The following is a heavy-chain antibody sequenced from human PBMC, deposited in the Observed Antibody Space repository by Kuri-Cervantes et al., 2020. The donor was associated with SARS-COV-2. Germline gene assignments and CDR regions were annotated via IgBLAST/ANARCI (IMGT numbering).Heavy chain of an antibody. Sequence: ASVKVSCKASGYTFTGYYMHGVRQAPGQGLEWMGWINPNSGGTNYAQKFQGRVTMTRDTSISTAYMELSRLRSDDTAVYYCARGGTGIFTWFDPWGQGTLVTVSS. CDR2: INPNSGGT. J-gene: IGHJ5*02. CDR3: ARGGTGIFTWFDP. CDR1: GYTFTGYY. V-gene: IGHV1-2*02.